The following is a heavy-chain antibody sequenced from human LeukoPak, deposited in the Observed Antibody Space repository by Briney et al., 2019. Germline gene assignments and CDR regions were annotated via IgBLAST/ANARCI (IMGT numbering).Heavy chain of an antibody. V-gene: IGHV1-2*02. CDR1: GYTFTCYY. Sequence: GASVKVSCKASGYTFTCYYMHWVRPAPAQGLEWMGWINPNSGGTNYAQKLQGRVTMTRDTSISTAYMELSRLRSDDTAVYYCAREAPASLGAFDIWGQGTMVTVSS. CDR3: AREAPASLGAFDI. J-gene: IGHJ3*02. CDR2: INPNSGGT. D-gene: IGHD2-2*01.